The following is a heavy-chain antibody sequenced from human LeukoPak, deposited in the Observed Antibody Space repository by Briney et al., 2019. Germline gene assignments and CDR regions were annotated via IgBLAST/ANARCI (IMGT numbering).Heavy chain of an antibody. Sequence: GSLRLSCAASGFTFRNYRMSWVRQAPGKALEWVANINEFGGEKYYLDSVKGRFTISRDNAKRSLYLHMNSLRVEDTAFYFCARESSAGATGDYSDYWGQGALVTVSS. CDR1: GFTFRNYR. V-gene: IGHV3-7*03. CDR3: ARESSAGATGDYSDY. D-gene: IGHD1-26*01. J-gene: IGHJ4*02. CDR2: INEFGGEK.